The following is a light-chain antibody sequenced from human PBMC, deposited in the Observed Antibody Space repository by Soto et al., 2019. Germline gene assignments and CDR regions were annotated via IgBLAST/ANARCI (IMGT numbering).Light chain of an antibody. CDR1: QSISTY. Sequence: DIQITQSPSSLSPSVVDRVAITCRASQSISTYLNWYQQKPGKAPELMIFAESSLQSGVPYRFSGSGSGKDFTITISSMQNEDFATYYCQKSYSTPSTFGGGTKVDIK. CDR3: QKSYSTPST. J-gene: IGKJ4*01. CDR2: AES. V-gene: IGKV1-39*01.